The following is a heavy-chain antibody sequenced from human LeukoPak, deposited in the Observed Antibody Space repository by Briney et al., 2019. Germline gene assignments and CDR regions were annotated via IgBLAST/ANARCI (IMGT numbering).Heavy chain of an antibody. J-gene: IGHJ6*02. V-gene: IGHV3-30*02. CDR2: IRYDGRNK. D-gene: IGHD3-10*01. CDR3: AREGPRGHYYGMDV. CDR1: GFTFSSYG. Sequence: PGGSLRLSCAPSGFTFSSYGMHWVRQAPGKGLEWVAFIRYDGRNKYYADSVKGRFTISRDNSRNTLYLQMNSLRAEDTAVYYCAREGPRGHYYGMDVWGQGTTVTVSS.